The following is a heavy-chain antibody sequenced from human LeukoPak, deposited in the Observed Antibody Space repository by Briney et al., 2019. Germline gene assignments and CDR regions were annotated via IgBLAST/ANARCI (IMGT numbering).Heavy chain of an antibody. CDR1: GGSISSSNW. Sequence: NPSGTLSLTCAVSGGSISSSNWWSWVRQPPGKGLEWIGEIYHSGSTNYNPSLKSRVTISVDKSKNQFSLKLSSVTAADTAVYYCASHERMIAAAGTVGLRAYWGQGTLVTVSS. J-gene: IGHJ4*02. D-gene: IGHD6-13*01. CDR2: IYHSGST. V-gene: IGHV4-4*02. CDR3: ASHERMIAAAGTVGLRAY.